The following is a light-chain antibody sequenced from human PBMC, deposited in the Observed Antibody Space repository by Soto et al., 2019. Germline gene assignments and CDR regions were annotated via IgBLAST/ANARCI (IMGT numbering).Light chain of an antibody. CDR3: QQRSNWPPIP. CDR1: QSVSSY. CDR2: DAS. V-gene: IGKV3-11*01. Sequence: EIVLTQSPATLSLSPGERATLSCRASQSVSSYLAWYQQKPGQAPRLLIYDASNRATGIPARFSGSGSGTDFTLTISSLEPEDFAVYYCQQRSNWPPIPFGRGTRLAIK. J-gene: IGKJ5*01.